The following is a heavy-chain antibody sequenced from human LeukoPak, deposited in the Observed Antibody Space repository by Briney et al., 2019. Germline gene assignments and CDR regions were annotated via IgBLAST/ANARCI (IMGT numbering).Heavy chain of an antibody. J-gene: IGHJ4*02. CDR3: ARLSIAALSSPDY. D-gene: IGHD6-6*01. CDR2: IYYSGST. Sequence: SETLSLTCTVSGDSISSHYWSWIRQPPGKGLEWIGYIYYSGSTNYNPSLKSRVTMSVDTSKNQFSLKLRSVTAADTAVYSCARLSIAALSSPDYWGQGTLITVSS. CDR1: GDSISSHY. V-gene: IGHV4-59*11.